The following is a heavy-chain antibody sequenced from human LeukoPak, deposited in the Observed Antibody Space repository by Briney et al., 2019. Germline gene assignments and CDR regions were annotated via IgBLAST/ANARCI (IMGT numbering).Heavy chain of an antibody. CDR1: GYTFTGYY. CDR2: INPNSGGT. J-gene: IGHJ6*03. CDR3: ARVGSTSSHYYYYMDV. D-gene: IGHD2-2*01. V-gene: IGHV1-2*02. Sequence: GASVKVSCKASGYTFTGYYMHWMRQAPGQGLEWMGWINPNSGGTNYAQKFQGRVTMTRDTSISTAYMELSRLRSDDTAVYYCARVGSTSSHYYYYMDVRGKGTTVTVSS.